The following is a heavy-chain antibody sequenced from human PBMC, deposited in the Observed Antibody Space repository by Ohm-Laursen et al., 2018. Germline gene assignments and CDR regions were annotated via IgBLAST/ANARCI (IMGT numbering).Heavy chain of an antibody. CDR1: GFTFSSYA. CDR2: ISGSGGST. D-gene: IGHD4-11*01. J-gene: IGHJ6*02. V-gene: IGHV3-23*01. CDR3: AKDLATVNYYYYYGMDV. Sequence: SLRLSCAASGFTFSSYAMSWVRQAPRKGLEWVSAISGSGGSTYYADSVKGRFTISRDNSKNTLYLQMNSLRAEDTAVYYCAKDLATVNYYYYYGMDVRGQGTTVTVSS.